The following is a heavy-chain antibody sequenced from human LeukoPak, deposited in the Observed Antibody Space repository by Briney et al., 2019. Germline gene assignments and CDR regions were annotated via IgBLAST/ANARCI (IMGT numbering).Heavy chain of an antibody. J-gene: IGHJ4*02. CDR3: ARSNGLRYFDR. CDR1: GFTFDSSW. Sequence: GGSLRLSCAASGFTFDSSWMYWVRQAPGKGLVWVSRIDSDGTLTSYADSVKGRFTISRENAKMSLYLQMDSLRAEDTAVYYCARSNGLRYFDRWGQGTLVTVSS. CDR2: IDSDGTLT. D-gene: IGHD2-8*01. V-gene: IGHV3-74*01.